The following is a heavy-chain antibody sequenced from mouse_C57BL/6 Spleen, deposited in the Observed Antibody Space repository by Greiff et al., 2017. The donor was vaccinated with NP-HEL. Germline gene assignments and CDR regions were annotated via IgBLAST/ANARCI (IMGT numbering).Heavy chain of an antibody. CDR2: ISDGGSYT. J-gene: IGHJ4*01. CDR1: GFTFSSYA. V-gene: IGHV5-4*01. D-gene: IGHD1-1*01. CDR3: AFTTVVAPYAMDY. Sequence: VQLKESGGGLVKPGGSLKLSCAASGFTFSSYAMSWVRQTPEKRLEWVATISDGGSYTYYPDNVKGRFTISRDDAKNNLYLQMSHLKSEDTAMYYCAFTTVVAPYAMDYWGQGTSVTVSS.